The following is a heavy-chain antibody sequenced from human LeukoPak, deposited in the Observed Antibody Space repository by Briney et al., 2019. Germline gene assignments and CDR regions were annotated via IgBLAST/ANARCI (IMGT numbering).Heavy chain of an antibody. CDR2: IYYSGST. CDR1: GGSISSYY. J-gene: IGHJ4*02. V-gene: IGHV4-59*01. D-gene: IGHD3-10*01. Sequence: KPSETLSLTCTVSGGSISSYYWNWIRQPPGKGLGWIGYIYYSGSTSYNPSLKSRVTMSVDPSNNQFSLKLSSVTAADTAVYYCASAVRDGRFDYWGQGTLVTVSS. CDR3: ASAVRDGRFDY.